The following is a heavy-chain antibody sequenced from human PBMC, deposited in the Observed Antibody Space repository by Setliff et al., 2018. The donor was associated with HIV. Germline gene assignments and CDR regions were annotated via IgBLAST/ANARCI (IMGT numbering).Heavy chain of an antibody. CDR1: GFTFSSYA. D-gene: IGHD6-13*01. CDR2: ISGSGGDT. V-gene: IGHV3-23*01. Sequence: LRLSCASSGFTFSSYAMTWVRQAPGKGLECVAVISGSGGDTYYADSVKGRFTISRDNSKNTLYLQMNSLRAEDTAVYYCAKVTNSSSWYVYYYYYGMDVWGQGTTVTVSS. CDR3: AKVTNSSSWYVYYYYYGMDV. J-gene: IGHJ6*02.